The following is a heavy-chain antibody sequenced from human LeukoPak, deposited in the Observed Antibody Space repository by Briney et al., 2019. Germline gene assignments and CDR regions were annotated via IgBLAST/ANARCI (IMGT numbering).Heavy chain of an antibody. CDR1: GFTFSEYY. J-gene: IGHJ5*02. CDR3: VRGGNAWFDP. CDR2: ISTSGRTI. Sequence: SLRLSCAASGFTFSEYYMSWIRQAPGKGLEWISCISTSGRTIYDADSVKGRFTISRDDSKNLLYLQMNSLRAEDTALYYCVRGGNAWFDPWGQGTLATVSS. V-gene: IGHV3-11*01.